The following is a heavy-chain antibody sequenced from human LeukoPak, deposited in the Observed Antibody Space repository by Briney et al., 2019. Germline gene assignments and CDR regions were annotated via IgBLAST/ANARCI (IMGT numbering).Heavy chain of an antibody. V-gene: IGHV4-4*07. D-gene: IGHD1-7*01. J-gene: IGHJ3*02. CDR3: ARLITGTTTAFDI. CDR2: VYTSGST. CDR1: GGSISGYY. Sequence: SSETLSLTCSVSGGSISGYYWTWIRQPAGKGLEWIGRVYTSGSTHYNPSFKTRLTMSVDTSKNQFSLKLSSVTAADTAVYYCARLITGTTTAFDIWGQGTVVTVSS.